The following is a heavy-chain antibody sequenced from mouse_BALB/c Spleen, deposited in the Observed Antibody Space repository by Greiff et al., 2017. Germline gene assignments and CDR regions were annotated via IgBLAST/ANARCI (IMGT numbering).Heavy chain of an antibody. CDR2: IYPGSGST. J-gene: IGHJ4*01. Sequence: VQLQQPGAELVKPGTSVKLSCKASGYNFTSYWINWVKLRPGQGLEWIGDIYPGSGSTNYNEKFKSKATLTVDTSSSTAYMQLSSLASEDSALYDCARQLGLRGGPHPGNYWGQGTSVTVSS. CDR1: GYNFTSYW. V-gene: IGHV1-55*01. D-gene: IGHD3-1*01. CDR3: ARQLGLRGGPHPGNY.